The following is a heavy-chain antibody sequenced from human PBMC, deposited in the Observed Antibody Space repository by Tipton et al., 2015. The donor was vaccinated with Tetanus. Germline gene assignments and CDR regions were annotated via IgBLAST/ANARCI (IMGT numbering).Heavy chain of an antibody. CDR1: GGSISSGGYY. V-gene: IGHV4-31*02. CDR3: ARLDCSGGSCYHLDY. Sequence: LRLSCTVSGGSISSGGYYWSWIRQHPGKGLEWIGYIYYSGSTYYNPSLKSRVTISVDTSKNQFSLKLSSVTAADTAVYYCARLDCSGGSCYHLDYWGQGTLVTVSS. D-gene: IGHD2-15*01. CDR2: IYYSGST. J-gene: IGHJ4*02.